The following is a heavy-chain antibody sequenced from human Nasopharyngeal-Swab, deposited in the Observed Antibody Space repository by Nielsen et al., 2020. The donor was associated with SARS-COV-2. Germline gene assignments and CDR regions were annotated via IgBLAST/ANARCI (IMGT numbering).Heavy chain of an antibody. CDR1: GGSLSGYD. Sequence: PETRSRNRASYGGSLSGYDWSWIREPPGKGQEGYGEINHSGTTSHNPSLKSPVTISSDTSKNKFTMKLSSVTAEDTAVSYCARGHRSISMIVVVIATAHFYFDSWGRGTLVTVTS. CDR2: INHSGTT. D-gene: IGHD3-22*01. CDR3: ARGHRSISMIVVVIATAHFYFDS. J-gene: IGHJ4*02. V-gene: IGHV4-34*01.